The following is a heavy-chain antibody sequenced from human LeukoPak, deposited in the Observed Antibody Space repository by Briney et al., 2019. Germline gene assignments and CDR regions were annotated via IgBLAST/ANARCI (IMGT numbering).Heavy chain of an antibody. Sequence: PSETLSLTCAVSGYSISSGYYWGWTRQPPGKGLEWIGSIYHSGSTYYNPSLKSRVTISVDTSKNQFSLKLSSVTAADTAVYYCARVDIVVVPAAQPWYFDLWGRGTLVTVSS. CDR2: IYHSGST. D-gene: IGHD2-2*03. J-gene: IGHJ2*01. CDR3: ARVDIVVVPAAQPWYFDL. V-gene: IGHV4-38-2*01. CDR1: GYSISSGYY.